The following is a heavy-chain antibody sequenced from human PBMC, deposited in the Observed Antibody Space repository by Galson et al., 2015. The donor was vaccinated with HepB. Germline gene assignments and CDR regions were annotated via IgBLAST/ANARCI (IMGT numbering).Heavy chain of an antibody. Sequence: SVKVSCKASGGTFSSYAISWVRQAPGQGLEWMGGIIPIFGTANYAQKFQGRVTITADESTSTAYMELSSLRSEGTAVYYCARDRGGTLRGFDYWGQGTLVTVSS. J-gene: IGHJ4*02. CDR3: ARDRGGTLRGFDY. CDR2: IIPIFGTA. V-gene: IGHV1-69*13. CDR1: GGTFSSYA. D-gene: IGHD1-26*01.